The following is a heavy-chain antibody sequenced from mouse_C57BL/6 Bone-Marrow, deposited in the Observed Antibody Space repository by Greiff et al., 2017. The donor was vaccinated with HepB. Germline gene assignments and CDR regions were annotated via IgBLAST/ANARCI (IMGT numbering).Heavy chain of an antibody. CDR1: GYTFTSYG. V-gene: IGHV1-81*01. D-gene: IGHD1-1*01. J-gene: IGHJ3*01. Sequence: VQLQESGAELARPGASVKLSCKASGYTFTSYGISWVKQRTGQGLEWIGEIYPRSGNTYYNEKFKGKATLTADKSSSTAYMELRSLTSEDSAVYFCARVVNYYGSSEFAYWGQGTLVTVSA. CDR2: IYPRSGNT. CDR3: ARVVNYYGSSEFAY.